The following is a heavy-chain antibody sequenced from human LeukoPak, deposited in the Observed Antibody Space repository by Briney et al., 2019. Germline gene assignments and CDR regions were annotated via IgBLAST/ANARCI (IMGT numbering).Heavy chain of an antibody. Sequence: SAPLSLTFTVSGGSISDHYWGWIRPPPGKGLEWIGYIYFSGTTDYNPSLRGRVTISVDTSKKQVFLKLSSVTAADTAVYYCASTMGYYYTDVWGKGTTVTVSS. CDR2: IYFSGTT. CDR1: GGSISDHY. J-gene: IGHJ6*03. D-gene: IGHD3-10*01. V-gene: IGHV4-59*11. CDR3: ASTMGYYYTDV.